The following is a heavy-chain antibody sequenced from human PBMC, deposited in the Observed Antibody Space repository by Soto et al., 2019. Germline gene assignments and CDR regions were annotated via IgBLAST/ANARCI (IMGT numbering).Heavy chain of an antibody. Sequence: GASVKVSCKASGGTCSSYAISWVRQAPGQGLEWMGGIIPIFGTANYAQKFQGRVTITADESTSTAYMELSSLRSEDTAVYYCASGTGDTSPDYGMDVWGQGTTVTVSS. V-gene: IGHV1-69*13. CDR1: GGTCSSYA. CDR2: IIPIFGTA. CDR3: ASGTGDTSPDYGMDV. D-gene: IGHD1-1*01. J-gene: IGHJ6*02.